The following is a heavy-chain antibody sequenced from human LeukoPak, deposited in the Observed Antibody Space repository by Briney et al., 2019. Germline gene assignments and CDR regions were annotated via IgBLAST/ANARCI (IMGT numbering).Heavy chain of an antibody. Sequence: SETLSLTCTVSSGSISTSSYCWGWIRRPPGKGLEWIGSISYSGTTYYNPSLKSRVTISVDTSNNQFSLRLTSVTAADTAVYFCARHPSSAWHADYWGHGTLVTVSS. CDR2: ISYSGTT. J-gene: IGHJ4*01. CDR3: ARHPSSAWHADY. V-gene: IGHV4-39*01. D-gene: IGHD6-25*01. CDR1: SGSISTSSYC.